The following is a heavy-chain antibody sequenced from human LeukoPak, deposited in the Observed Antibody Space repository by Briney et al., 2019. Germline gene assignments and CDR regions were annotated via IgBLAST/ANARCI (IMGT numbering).Heavy chain of an antibody. Sequence: SGTLSLTCAVSGGSISSSNWWSWVRQPPGKGLEWIGEIYHSGSTNYNPSLKSRVTISVDKSKNQFSLKLSSVTAADTAVYYCARDKRDSHYYMDVWGKGTTVTVSS. CDR1: GGSISSSNW. CDR2: IYHSGST. D-gene: IGHD1-1*01. V-gene: IGHV4-4*02. CDR3: ARDKRDSHYYMDV. J-gene: IGHJ6*03.